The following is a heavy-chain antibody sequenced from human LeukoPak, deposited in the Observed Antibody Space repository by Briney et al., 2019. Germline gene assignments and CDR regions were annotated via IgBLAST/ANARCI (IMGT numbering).Heavy chain of an antibody. V-gene: IGHV5-51*01. Sequence: GESLQISCKGSGYRFTSYWIGWARQMPGKGLEWMGLIYPGDPDLCYSPSFQGQVTISADKSVSTAYLQWSSLKASDTAMYYCARRKDDILTGNDAFDIWGQGTMVTVSS. D-gene: IGHD3-9*01. CDR3: ARRKDDILTGNDAFDI. CDR2: IYPGDPDL. J-gene: IGHJ3*02. CDR1: GYRFTSYW.